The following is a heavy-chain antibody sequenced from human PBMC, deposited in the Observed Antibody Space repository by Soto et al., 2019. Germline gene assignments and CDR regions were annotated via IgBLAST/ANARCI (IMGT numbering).Heavy chain of an antibody. D-gene: IGHD2-15*01. V-gene: IGHV4-38-2*01. Sequence: SATLSLTCAVSGFSIISGNYWGWIRKHPGKGLEWIGSVYHGGNTYYNPSLKSRVSISIDLSKNQFSLKLTSVTAADTAAYYCARARWYDAFNVWGQGTVVTVSS. CDR1: GFSIISGNY. CDR3: ARARWYDAFNV. J-gene: IGHJ3*01. CDR2: VYHGGNT.